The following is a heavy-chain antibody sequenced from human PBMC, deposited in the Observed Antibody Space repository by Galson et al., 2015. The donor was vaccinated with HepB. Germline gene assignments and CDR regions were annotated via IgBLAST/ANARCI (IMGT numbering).Heavy chain of an antibody. Sequence: SLRLSCAASGFTFSSYAMHWVRQAPGKGLEYVSAISTNGGSTYYATSVKGRFTIFRDNSKNTLYLQMGSLRAEDMAVYYCARSLVVPGAPYDYWGQGSLVTVSS. CDR3: ARSLVVPGAPYDY. D-gene: IGHD2-2*01. CDR1: GFTFSSYA. V-gene: IGHV3-64*01. CDR2: ISTNGGST. J-gene: IGHJ4*02.